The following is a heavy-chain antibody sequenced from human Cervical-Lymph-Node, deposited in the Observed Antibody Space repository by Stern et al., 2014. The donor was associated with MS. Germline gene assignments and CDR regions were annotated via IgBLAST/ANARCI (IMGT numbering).Heavy chain of an antibody. Sequence: VQLLESGGGVVQPGRSLRLSCAASGFTFSSYVMHWVRQAPGKGLEWVAVIWYDGSNKYYADSVKGRFTISRDNSKNTLYLQMNSLRAEDTAVYYCARSSSPSPYYYYGMDVWGQGTTVTVSS. CDR3: ARSSSPSPYYYYGMDV. V-gene: IGHV3-33*01. J-gene: IGHJ6*02. CDR2: IWYDGSNK. D-gene: IGHD6-13*01. CDR1: GFTFSSYV.